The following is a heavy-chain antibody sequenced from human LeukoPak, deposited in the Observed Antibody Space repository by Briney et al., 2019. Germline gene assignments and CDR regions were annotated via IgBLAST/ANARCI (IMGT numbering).Heavy chain of an antibody. CDR1: GFTFDDYA. V-gene: IGHV3-9*01. Sequence: PGRSLRLSCAASGFTFDDYAMHWVRQAPGKGLEWVSGISWNSGSIGYADSVKGRFTISRDNAKNSLYLQMNSLRAEDTALYYCAKGTPSYYYDSSGYYDYWGQGTLVTVSS. D-gene: IGHD3-22*01. CDR2: ISWNSGSI. J-gene: IGHJ4*02. CDR3: AKGTPSYYYDSSGYYDY.